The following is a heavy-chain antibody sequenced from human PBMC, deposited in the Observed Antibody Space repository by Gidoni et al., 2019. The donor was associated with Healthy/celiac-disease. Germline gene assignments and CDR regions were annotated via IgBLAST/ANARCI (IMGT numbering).Heavy chain of an antibody. CDR1: GFTFISYG. D-gene: IGHD1-26*01. V-gene: IGHV3-33*01. Sequence: GVVQPGRSLRLSCAASGFTFISYGMHWVRQAPGKVLEWVAVIWYDGSNTYYADSVKGRFTISRDKSKNTLYLQMNSLRAEDTAVYYCAREWESLSNSPGYFDLWGRGTLVTVSS. J-gene: IGHJ2*01. CDR2: IWYDGSNT. CDR3: AREWESLSNSPGYFDL.